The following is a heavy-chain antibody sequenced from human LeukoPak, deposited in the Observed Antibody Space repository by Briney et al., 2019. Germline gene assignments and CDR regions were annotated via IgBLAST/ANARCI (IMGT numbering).Heavy chain of an antibody. J-gene: IGHJ4*02. CDR1: GYTFTSYD. CDR2: MNPNSGNT. D-gene: IGHD3-9*01. V-gene: IGHV1-8*03. CDR3: ARERADFDWSNFDY. Sequence: EASVKVSCKASGYTFTSYDINWVRQATGQGLEWMGWMNPNSGNTGYAQKFQGRVTITRNTSISTAYMELSSLRSEDTAVYYCARERADFDWSNFDYWGQGTLVTVSS.